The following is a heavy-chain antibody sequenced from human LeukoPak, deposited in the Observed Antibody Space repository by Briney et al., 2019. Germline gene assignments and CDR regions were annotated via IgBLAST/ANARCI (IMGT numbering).Heavy chain of an antibody. D-gene: IGHD2-15*01. CDR3: ARDLGGYPFFMDV. Sequence: SETLSLTCSVSGGSIRSGDHHWAWVRQPPGKGLEFIGSLDGSGRPCYNRPLKSRVSISGDTSGKQFSLNLTSVTAADTAVYFCARDLGGYPFFMDVWGRGTTVIVSS. J-gene: IGHJ6*03. CDR2: LDGSGRP. V-gene: IGHV4-39*07. CDR1: GGSIRSGDHH.